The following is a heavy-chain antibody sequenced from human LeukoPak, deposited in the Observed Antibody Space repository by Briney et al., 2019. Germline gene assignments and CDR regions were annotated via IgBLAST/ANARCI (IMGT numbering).Heavy chain of an antibody. J-gene: IGHJ4*02. D-gene: IGHD2-21*02. CDR2: INPNSGGT. Sequence: ASVKVSCKASGYTFTGYYMHWVRQAPGQGLEWMGWINPNSGGTNYAQKFQGRVTMTRDTSISTAYMELSRLGSDDTAVYYCARAPSAYCGGDCYILFDYWGQGTLVTVSS. V-gene: IGHV1-2*02. CDR1: GYTFTGYY. CDR3: ARAPSAYCGGDCYILFDY.